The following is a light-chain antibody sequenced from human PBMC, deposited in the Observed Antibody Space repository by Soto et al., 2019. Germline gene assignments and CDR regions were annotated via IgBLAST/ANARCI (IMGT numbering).Light chain of an antibody. J-gene: IGKJ1*01. Sequence: QMTQSPSSLSASVGDRVTITCRASQSISTYLNWYQHNPGKAPKVLINGASRLHTGVPSRFSGSGSWTDFTLTISSLQPEDFATSFCQQKYRLPRTFGQGTKVESK. V-gene: IGKV1-39*01. CDR2: GAS. CDR1: QSISTY. CDR3: QQKYRLPRT.